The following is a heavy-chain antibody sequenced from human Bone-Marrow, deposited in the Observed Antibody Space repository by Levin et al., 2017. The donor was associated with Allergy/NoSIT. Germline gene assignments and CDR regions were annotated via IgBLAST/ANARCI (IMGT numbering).Heavy chain of an antibody. V-gene: IGHV2-5*02. J-gene: IGHJ5*02. Sequence: SGPTLVKPTQTLTLTCSFSGFSLSSNGVGVGWFRQTPGKALEWLALIYWDDDKRYRPSLKSRLTVTTDTSKNQVVLRLTNMDPVDTGTYFCAHTSYDGSGNYLNWFDPWGQGTPVTVSS. CDR2: IYWDDDK. D-gene: IGHD3-22*01. CDR1: GFSLSSNGVG. CDR3: AHTSYDGSGNYLNWFDP.